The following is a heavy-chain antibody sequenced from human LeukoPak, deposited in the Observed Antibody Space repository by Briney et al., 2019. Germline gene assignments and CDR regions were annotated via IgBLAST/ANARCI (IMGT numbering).Heavy chain of an antibody. D-gene: IGHD4-17*01. CDR3: AKDRRTTVTSSFDS. V-gene: IGHV3-23*01. CDR1: GFIFSDYA. J-gene: IGHJ4*02. Sequence: GGSLRLSCAASGFIFSDYAMNWVRQAPGKELEWVSVISGRGGNRYYADSVKGRFTISRDSSKNMVYLQMNSLRVEDTAVYYCAKDRRTTVTSSFDSWGQGTLVTVSS. CDR2: ISGRGGNR.